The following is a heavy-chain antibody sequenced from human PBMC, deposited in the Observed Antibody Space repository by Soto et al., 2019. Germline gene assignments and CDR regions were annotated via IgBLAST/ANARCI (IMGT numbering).Heavy chain of an antibody. CDR3: ARGVTLVRGVIHTPYFDY. J-gene: IGHJ4*02. V-gene: IGHV4-31*03. CDR1: GGSISSGGYY. Sequence: SETLSLTCTVSGGSISSGGYYWSWIRQHPGKGLEWIGYIYYSGSTYYNPSLKSRVTISVDTSKNQFSLKLSSVTAADTAVYYCARGVTLVRGVIHTPYFDYWGQGTLVTVSS. D-gene: IGHD3-10*01. CDR2: IYYSGST.